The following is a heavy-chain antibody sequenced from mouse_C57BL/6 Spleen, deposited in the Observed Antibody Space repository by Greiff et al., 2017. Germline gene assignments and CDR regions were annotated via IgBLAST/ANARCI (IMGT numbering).Heavy chain of an antibody. D-gene: IGHD2-5*01. CDR2: IHPNSGST. V-gene: IGHV1-64*01. CDR1: GYTFTSYW. Sequence: QVQLQQPGAELVKPGASVKLSCKASGYTFTSYWMHWVKQRPGQGLEWIGMIHPNSGSTNYNEKFKSKATLTVDKSSSTAYMQLSSLTSEDSAVYYCARGIVTTMNYYAMDYWGQGTSVTVSS. J-gene: IGHJ4*01. CDR3: ARGIVTTMNYYAMDY.